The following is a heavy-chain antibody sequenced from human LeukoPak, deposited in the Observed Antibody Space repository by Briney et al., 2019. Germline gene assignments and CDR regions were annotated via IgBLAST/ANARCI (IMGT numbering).Heavy chain of an antibody. Sequence: RASVKVSCKASGYTFTGYYMRWVRQAPGQGLEWMGWINPNSGGTNYAQKFQGRVTMTRDTSISTAYMELSRLRSDDTAVYYCARGSTYYYGSANWFDPWGQGTLVTVSS. CDR2: INPNSGGT. CDR3: ARGSTYYYGSANWFDP. D-gene: IGHD3-10*01. CDR1: GYTFTGYY. V-gene: IGHV1-2*02. J-gene: IGHJ5*02.